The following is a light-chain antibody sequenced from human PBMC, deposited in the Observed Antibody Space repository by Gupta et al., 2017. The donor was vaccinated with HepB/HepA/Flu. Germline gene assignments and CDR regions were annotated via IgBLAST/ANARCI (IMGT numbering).Light chain of an antibody. CDR2: EVS. J-gene: IGLJ2*01. V-gene: IGLV2-23*02. CDR3: CSYAGSSTNV. CDR1: SSDVGSYNL. Sequence: QSALTQPASVSGSPGQSITISCTGTSSDVGSYNLVSWYQQHPGKAPKLMIYEVSKRPAGVSNRFSGSKSGNTASLTISGLKAEDEADYYCCSYAGSSTNVFGGGTKLTVL.